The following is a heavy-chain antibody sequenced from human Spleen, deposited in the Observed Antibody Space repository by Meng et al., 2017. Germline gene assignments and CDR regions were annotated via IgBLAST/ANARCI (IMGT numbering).Heavy chain of an antibody. J-gene: IGHJ4*02. CDR2: IYYSGST. V-gene: IGHV4-31*03. CDR3: ARDERIQLWGSFDF. CDR1: GASISSGGNY. D-gene: IGHD5-18*01. Sequence: SETLSLTCTVSGASISSGGNYWSWIRQHPGKGLEWIGHIYYSGSTNYNPSLKSRVSISVETSKNQFSLKLDSMTAADTAVYYCARDERIQLWGSFDFWGQGREVTVSS.